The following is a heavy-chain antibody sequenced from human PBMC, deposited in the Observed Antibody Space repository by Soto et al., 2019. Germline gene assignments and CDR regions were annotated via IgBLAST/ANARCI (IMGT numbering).Heavy chain of an antibody. CDR2: IFYSGSA. Sequence: SETLSLTCIVSGGPISDFCWSWIRQPPGKGPEYIGYIFYSGSANYNPSLKSRVTISVDTSKNTLYLQMNSLRAEDTAVYYCAKDLSAAAENNWFDPWGQGTLVTVSS. CDR3: AKDLSAAAENNWFDP. D-gene: IGHD6-13*01. J-gene: IGHJ5*02. CDR1: GGPISDFC. V-gene: IGHV4-59*12.